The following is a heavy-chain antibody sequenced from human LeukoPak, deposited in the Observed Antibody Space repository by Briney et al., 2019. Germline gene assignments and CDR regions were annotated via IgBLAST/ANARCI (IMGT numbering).Heavy chain of an antibody. Sequence: SVKVSCKASGGTFSSYAISWVRQAPGQGLEWMGGIIPIFGTANYAQKFQGRVTITTDESTSTAYMELSRLRSDDTAVYYCARVADYGGNSRSYGMDVWGQGTTVTVSS. D-gene: IGHD4-23*01. V-gene: IGHV1-69*05. CDR3: ARVADYGGNSRSYGMDV. CDR2: IIPIFGTA. CDR1: GGTFSSYA. J-gene: IGHJ6*02.